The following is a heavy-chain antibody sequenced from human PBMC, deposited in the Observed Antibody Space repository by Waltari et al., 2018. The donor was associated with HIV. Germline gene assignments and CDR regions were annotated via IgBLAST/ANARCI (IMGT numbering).Heavy chain of an antibody. D-gene: IGHD6-25*01. CDR2: INSGNGNT. CDR1: GYTCTTYT. V-gene: IGHV1-3*01. Sequence: QVQLVQAGAEVKKTGASVSVSCKASGYTCTTYTVQWVRQAPGQRLEWMGGINSGNGNTKYSQKFQGRVTITRDTSASTAYMELSSLRSEDTAVYYCARDSGFDYWGQGTLVTVSS. J-gene: IGHJ4*02. CDR3: ARDSGFDY.